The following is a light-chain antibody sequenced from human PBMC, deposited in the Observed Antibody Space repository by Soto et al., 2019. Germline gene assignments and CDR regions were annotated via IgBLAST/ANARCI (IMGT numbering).Light chain of an antibody. J-gene: IGKJ1*01. CDR1: QSLSSAY. CDR2: AAS. V-gene: IGKV3-20*01. Sequence: EIVLTQSPDTLSLSPGERATLSCRASQSLSSAYLVWYQQKPGQAPSLLMFAASSRATGTPDRFSGSGSGTDFTLAIRRLEPEDFAVYYGQEYGSSPRTFGQGTKVEIK. CDR3: QEYGSSPRT.